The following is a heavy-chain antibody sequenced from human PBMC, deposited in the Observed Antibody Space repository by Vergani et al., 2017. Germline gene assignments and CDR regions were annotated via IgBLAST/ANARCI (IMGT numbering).Heavy chain of an antibody. CDR2: IYWNDDK. CDR3: AHEPYDSSGYYYGWFDP. D-gene: IGHD3-22*01. CDR1: GFSLSTSGVG. J-gene: IGHJ5*02. V-gene: IGHV2-5*01. Sequence: QITLKESGPTLVKPTQTLTLTCTFSGFSLSTSGVGVGWIRQPPGKALEWLALIYWNDDKRYSPSLKSRLTITKDTSKHQVVLTMTNMDPVDTATYYCAHEPYDSSGYYYGWFDPWGQGTLVTVSS.